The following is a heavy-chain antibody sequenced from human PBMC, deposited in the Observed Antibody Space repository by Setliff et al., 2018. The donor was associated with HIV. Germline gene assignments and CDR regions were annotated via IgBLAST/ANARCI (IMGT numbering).Heavy chain of an antibody. V-gene: IGHV1-69*10. CDR2: FIPVRGLT. J-gene: IGHJ2*01. CDR3: ARDDHYYDMGSIYSDWYFDL. CDR1: GARFKNYA. Sequence: ASVKVSCKASGARFKNYAINWVRQAPGQGLEWMGGFIPVRGLTNFAQKFQDRLTIIADESTFTVDMELRDLRSEDTAVYYCARDDHYYDMGSIYSDWYFDLWGRGTPVTVSS. D-gene: IGHD3-22*01.